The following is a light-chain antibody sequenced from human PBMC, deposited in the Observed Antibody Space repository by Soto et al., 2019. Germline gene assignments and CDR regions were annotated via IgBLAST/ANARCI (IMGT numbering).Light chain of an antibody. Sequence: DLQMTQSPSSLSASVGDRVTITCQASQDISNYLNWYQQKPGKAPKLLIYDASNLETGVPSRFSGSESGTDFTFTISSLQPEDIATYYCQQYDNLPFTFGQGTRLEIK. CDR2: DAS. V-gene: IGKV1-33*01. CDR1: QDISNY. J-gene: IGKJ5*01. CDR3: QQYDNLPFT.